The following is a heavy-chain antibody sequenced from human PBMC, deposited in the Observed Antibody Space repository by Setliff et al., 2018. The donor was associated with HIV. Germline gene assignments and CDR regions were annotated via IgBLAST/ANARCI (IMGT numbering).Heavy chain of an antibody. CDR2: IFPSGST. Sequence: SETLSXXCTVSGYSISRGYYWGFIRQPPGKGLEWMGSIFPSGSTYYNPSLKSRVTMSVDTSENQFSLKLRSVTAAETAVYYCASPSSGYFDYWGQGTLVTVSS. V-gene: IGHV4-38-2*02. CDR3: ASPSSGYFDY. CDR1: GYSISRGYY. J-gene: IGHJ4*02.